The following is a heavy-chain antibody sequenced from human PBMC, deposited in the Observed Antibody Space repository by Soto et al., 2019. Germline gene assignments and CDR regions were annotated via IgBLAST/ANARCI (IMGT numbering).Heavy chain of an antibody. CDR1: GWSFSGYY. Sequence: SETLSLTCAVYGWSFSGYYWSWIRQPPGKGLEWIGEINHSGSTNYNPSLKSRVTISVDTSKNQFSLKLSSVTAADTAVYYCAGCRYDFWSGYYKPNYYYYMDVWGKGTTVTVSS. J-gene: IGHJ6*03. V-gene: IGHV4-34*01. D-gene: IGHD3-3*01. CDR2: INHSGST. CDR3: AGCRYDFWSGYYKPNYYYYMDV.